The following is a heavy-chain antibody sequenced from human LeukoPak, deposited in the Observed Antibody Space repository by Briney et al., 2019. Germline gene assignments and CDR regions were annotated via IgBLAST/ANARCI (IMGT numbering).Heavy chain of an antibody. Sequence: GGSLRLSCAASGFTFSDYYMSWIRQAPGKGLGWVSYISSSGSTIYYADSVKGRFTISRDNAKNSLYLQMNSLRAEDTAVYYCASLQSLAGSQRFDPWGQGTLVTVSS. CDR1: GFTFSDYY. CDR3: ASLQSLAGSQRFDP. D-gene: IGHD5-24*01. V-gene: IGHV3-11*01. J-gene: IGHJ5*02. CDR2: ISSSGSTI.